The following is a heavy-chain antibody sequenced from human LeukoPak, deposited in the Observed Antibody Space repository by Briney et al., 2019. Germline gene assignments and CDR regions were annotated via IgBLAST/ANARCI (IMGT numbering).Heavy chain of an antibody. J-gene: IGHJ4*02. CDR2: IYSGGST. V-gene: IGHV3-53*01. Sequence: GGSLILSCAASGFTVSSNYMSWVRQAPGKGLEWVSVIYSGGSTYYADSVKGRFTISRDNSKNTLYLQMNSLRAEDTAVYYCARDRSEYDSSGAFDYWGQGTLVTVSS. D-gene: IGHD3-22*01. CDR1: GFTVSSNY. CDR3: ARDRSEYDSSGAFDY.